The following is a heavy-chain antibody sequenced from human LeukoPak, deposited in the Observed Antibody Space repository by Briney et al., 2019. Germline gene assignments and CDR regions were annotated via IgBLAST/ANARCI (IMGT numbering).Heavy chain of an antibody. J-gene: IGHJ3*02. V-gene: IGHV1-8*03. D-gene: IGHD3-22*01. Sequence: ASVKVSCKASRYSLTSDDINWVRQAAGQGREWMGWLNPDTGATGYAQKFQDRLTITATASINTAFMEMRSLTSEDTAVYYCARGHNFDNNGYYGDAFDIWGQGTMVTVSS. CDR3: ARGHNFDNNGYYGDAFDI. CDR2: LNPDTGAT. CDR1: RYSLTSDD.